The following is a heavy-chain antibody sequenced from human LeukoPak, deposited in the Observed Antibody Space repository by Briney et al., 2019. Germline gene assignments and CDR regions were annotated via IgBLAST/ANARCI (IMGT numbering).Heavy chain of an antibody. V-gene: IGHV3-48*03. CDR2: ISSSGTKR. CDR1: GVIFSSYE. J-gene: IGHJ5*02. CDR3: ARETNWNIFGP. D-gene: IGHD1/OR15-1a*01. Sequence: QPGGSLRLSCAASGVIFSSYEMNWVRQAPGKGLEWISYISSSGTKRNYADSVKGRFTISRDNANMSLYLQMDSLRVEDTAVYYCARETNWNIFGPWGQGTLVTVSS.